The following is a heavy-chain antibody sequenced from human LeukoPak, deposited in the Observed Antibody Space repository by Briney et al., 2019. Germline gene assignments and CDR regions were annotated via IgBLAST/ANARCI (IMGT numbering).Heavy chain of an antibody. Sequence: SETLSLTCTVSGGSISSYYWSWLREPPGKGLEWIGYIYYSGSTDYNPSLKSRVTISVDTSKNQFSLKLSSVTAADTAVYYCARGREYYYYYYMDVWGKGTTVTVSS. D-gene: IGHD3-10*01. J-gene: IGHJ6*03. V-gene: IGHV4-59*12. CDR3: ARGREYYYYYYMDV. CDR1: GGSISSYY. CDR2: IYYSGST.